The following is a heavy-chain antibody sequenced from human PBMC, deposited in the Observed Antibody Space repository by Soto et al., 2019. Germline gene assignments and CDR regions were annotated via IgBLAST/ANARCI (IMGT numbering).Heavy chain of an antibody. V-gene: IGHV3-23*01. CDR3: AKGIVVPAIPNVYYYYYGMDV. CDR1: GFTFSSYA. D-gene: IGHD2-2*01. J-gene: IGHJ6*02. CDR2: ISGSGGST. Sequence: PGGSLRLSCAASGFTFSSYAMSWVRQAPGKGLEWVSAISGSGGSTYYADSVKGRFTISRDNSKNTLYLQMNSLRAEDTAVYYCAKGIVVPAIPNVYYYYYGMDVWGQGTTVTVSS.